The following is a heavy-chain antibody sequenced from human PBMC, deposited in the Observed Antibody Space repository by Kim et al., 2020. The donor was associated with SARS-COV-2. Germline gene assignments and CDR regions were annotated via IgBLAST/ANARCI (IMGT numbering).Heavy chain of an antibody. CDR2: ISASDAST. CDR3: AIQDTTGYYHY. CDR1: GFMFSSFA. D-gene: IGHD3-22*01. V-gene: IGHV3-23*01. J-gene: IGHJ4*02. Sequence: GGSLRLSCEASGFMFSSFAMTWVRQAPGKGLEWVSSISASDASTYYADSVKGRFTISRDNSKDTLYLQINSLKAEDTAVYYCAIQDTTGYYHYWGQGTLVTVSS.